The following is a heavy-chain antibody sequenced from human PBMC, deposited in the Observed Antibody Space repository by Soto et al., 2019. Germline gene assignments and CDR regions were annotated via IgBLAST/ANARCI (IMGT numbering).Heavy chain of an antibody. CDR2: MYNTGST. CDR1: GGSISGYY. D-gene: IGHD3-22*01. Sequence: PSETLSLTCTVSGGSISGYYWSWIRQPPGKGLEWIGYMYNTGSTVYNPSFKSRVTISVDTSKNQFSLKLTSVTAADTAVYYCARVGYYDSSDFDSWGQGTLVTVS. V-gene: IGHV4-59*01. CDR3: ARVGYYDSSDFDS. J-gene: IGHJ5*01.